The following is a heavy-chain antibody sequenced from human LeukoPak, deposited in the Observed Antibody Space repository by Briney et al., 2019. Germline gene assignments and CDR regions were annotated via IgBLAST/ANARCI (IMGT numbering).Heavy chain of an antibody. CDR2: ISGNGGST. Sequence: VGTLRLSCAASGVTFSSYAMNWVRQAPGKGLEWVSAISGNGGSTYYATSVKGRFTISRDNSKNTLYLQMNSLRAEDTAVYYCARAGNIRFDYWGQGTLVTVSS. CDR3: ARAGNIRFDY. V-gene: IGHV3-23*01. J-gene: IGHJ4*02. D-gene: IGHD1/OR15-1a*01. CDR1: GVTFSSYA.